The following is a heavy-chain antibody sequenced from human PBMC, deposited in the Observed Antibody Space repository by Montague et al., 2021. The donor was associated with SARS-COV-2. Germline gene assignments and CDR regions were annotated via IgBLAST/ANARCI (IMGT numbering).Heavy chain of an antibody. CDR1: GGSISSSSYY. V-gene: IGHV4-39*07. Sequence: SETLSLTCTVSGGSISSSSYYWGWIRQPPGKGLEWIGSIYYSGSTYYNPSLKSRVTISVDTSKHQFSLKLSSVTAADTAVYYCAREETPLEMATIDYYGMDVWGQGNTVTVSS. CDR3: AREETPLEMATIDYYGMDV. D-gene: IGHD5-24*01. CDR2: IYYSGST. J-gene: IGHJ6*02.